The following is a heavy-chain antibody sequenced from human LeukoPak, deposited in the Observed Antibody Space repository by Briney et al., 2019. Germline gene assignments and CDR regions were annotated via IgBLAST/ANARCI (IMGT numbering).Heavy chain of an antibody. CDR2: IRYDGSNK. J-gene: IGHJ4*02. V-gene: IGHV3-30*02. Sequence: PGGSLRLSCAASGFTFSSYGMHWVRQAPGKGLEWVAFIRYDGSNKYYADSVKGRFTISRDNSKNTLYLQMNSLRAEDTAVYYCAKDNRKLLWFGELFDYWGQGTLVTVSS. D-gene: IGHD3-10*01. CDR3: AKDNRKLLWFGELFDY. CDR1: GFTFSSYG.